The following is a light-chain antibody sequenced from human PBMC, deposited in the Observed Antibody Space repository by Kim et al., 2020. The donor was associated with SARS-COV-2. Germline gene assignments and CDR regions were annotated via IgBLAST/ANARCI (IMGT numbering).Light chain of an antibody. Sequence: FPGERATVSCRASQGVGSNYLAWYQQKPGQAPGLLIYGASSRATGIPDRFSGSGSETDFILTISRLDPEDFAVYYCQHYGTSPLTFGGGTKVDIK. J-gene: IGKJ4*01. CDR1: QGVGSNY. CDR2: GAS. V-gene: IGKV3-20*01. CDR3: QHYGTSPLT.